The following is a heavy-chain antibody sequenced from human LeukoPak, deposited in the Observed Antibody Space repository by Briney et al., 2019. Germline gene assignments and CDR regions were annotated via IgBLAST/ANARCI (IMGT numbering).Heavy chain of an antibody. V-gene: IGHV4-34*01. CDR3: ARDVYYYDSSGYYSYYYYYYMDV. D-gene: IGHD3-22*01. Sequence: SETLSLTCAVYGGSFSGYYWSWIRQPPGKGLEWIGEINDSGSTDYNPSLKSRVTISVDTSKNQFSLKLSSVTAADTAVYYCARDVYYYDSSGYYSYYYYYYMDVWGKGTTVTVSS. CDR1: GGSFSGYY. CDR2: INDSGST. J-gene: IGHJ6*03.